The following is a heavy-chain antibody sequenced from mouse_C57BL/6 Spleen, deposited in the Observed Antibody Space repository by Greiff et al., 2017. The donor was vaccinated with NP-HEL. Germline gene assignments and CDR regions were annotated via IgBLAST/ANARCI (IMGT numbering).Heavy chain of an antibody. J-gene: IGHJ2*01. CDR1: GYSFTDYY. D-gene: IGHD1-1*01. CDR3: AIYYYGSIYYLDY. CDR2: INPNYGTT. Sequence: VQLQQSGPELVKPGASVKISCKASGYSFTDYYMNWVKQSPGKSLEWIGVINPNYGTTSYNQKFKGKATLTVDQSSSTAYMQLNSLTSEDSAVDYGAIYYYGSIYYLDYWGQGTTLTVSS. V-gene: IGHV1-39*01.